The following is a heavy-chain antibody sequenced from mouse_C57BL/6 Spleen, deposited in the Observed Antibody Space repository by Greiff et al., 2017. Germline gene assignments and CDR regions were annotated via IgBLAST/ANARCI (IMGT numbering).Heavy chain of an antibody. CDR1: GYSFTGYY. D-gene: IGHD1-1*01. CDR3: ARDITTVVARDYYAMDY. CDR2: INPSTGGT. Sequence: VHVKQSGPELVKPGASVKISCKASGYSFTGYYMNWVKQSPEKSLEWIGEINPSTGGTTYNQKFKAKATLTVDKSSSTAYMQLKSLTSEDSAVYYCARDITTVVARDYYAMDYWGQGTSVTVSS. J-gene: IGHJ4*01. V-gene: IGHV1-42*01.